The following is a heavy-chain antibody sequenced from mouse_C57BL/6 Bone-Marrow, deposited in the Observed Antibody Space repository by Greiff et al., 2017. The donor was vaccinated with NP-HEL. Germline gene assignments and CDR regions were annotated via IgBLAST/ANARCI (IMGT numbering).Heavy chain of an antibody. CDR2: ISNGGGST. V-gene: IGHV5-12*01. CDR1: GFTFSDYY. D-gene: IGHD1-1*01. CDR3: ARHVVTTVVDAMDY. J-gene: IGHJ4*01. Sequence: EVQLVESGGGLVQPGGSLKLSCAASGFTFSDYYMYWVRQTPEKRLEWVAYISNGGGSTYYPDTVKGRFTISRDNAKNTRYLQMSRLKSEDTAMYYCARHVVTTVVDAMDYWGQGTSVTVSS.